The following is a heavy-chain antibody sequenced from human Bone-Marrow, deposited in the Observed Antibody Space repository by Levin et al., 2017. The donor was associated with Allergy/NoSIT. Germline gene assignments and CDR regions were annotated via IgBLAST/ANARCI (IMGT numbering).Heavy chain of an antibody. Sequence: PGGSLRLSCEASGFTFSDSYMSWIRQAPGKGLEWVSYISSRNTYIYYADSVKGRFTISRDNAKKSLYLQMNSLTAEDTAVYYCARADRSDNGDRAPSFDYWGQGTLVTVSS. D-gene: IGHD4-17*01. CDR2: ISSRNTYI. CDR1: GFTFSDSY. V-gene: IGHV3-11*05. J-gene: IGHJ4*02. CDR3: ARADRSDNGDRAPSFDY.